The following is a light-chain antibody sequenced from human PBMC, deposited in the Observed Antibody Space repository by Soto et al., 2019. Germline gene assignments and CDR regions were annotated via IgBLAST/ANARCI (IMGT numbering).Light chain of an antibody. J-gene: IGKJ1*01. Sequence: EIVLTQSPGTLSLSPGEGATLSCRASRTVVSSYLAWYQQRPGQAPRLLIFGASSRATGIPDRFSGSGSGTDFTLTISRLEPEDFAVYYCQQYGSSPPWTFGQGTKVEIK. CDR1: RTVVSSY. V-gene: IGKV3-20*01. CDR3: QQYGSSPPWT. CDR2: GAS.